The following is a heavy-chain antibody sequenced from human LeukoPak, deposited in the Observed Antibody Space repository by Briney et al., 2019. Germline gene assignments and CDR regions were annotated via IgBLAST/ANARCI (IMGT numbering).Heavy chain of an antibody. V-gene: IGHV4-39*01. CDR2: IYYSGST. D-gene: IGHD2-15*01. CDR1: GGSISSSSYY. CDR3: ARLGYCSGGSCYTYYGIDV. J-gene: IGHJ6*02. Sequence: SETLSLTCTVSGGSISSSSYYWGWIRQPPGKGLEWIGSIYYSGSTYYNPSLKSRVTISVDTSKNQFSLKLSSVTAADTAVYYCARLGYCSGGSCYTYYGIDVWGQGTTVTVSS.